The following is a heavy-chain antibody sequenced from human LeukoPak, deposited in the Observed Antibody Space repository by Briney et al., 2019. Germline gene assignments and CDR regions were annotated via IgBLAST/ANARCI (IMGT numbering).Heavy chain of an antibody. V-gene: IGHV4-30-2*01. CDR2: ISESGTT. Sequence: MTSQTLSLTCAVSGDSFSSDDYYWSWIRQPPGKGLEWVGYISESGTTHYNPSLMSRVTISVDRSKNQFSLTLISVTAADTAVYYCARGYKWLRPTLYDYWGQGTLVTVS. CDR3: ARGYKWLRPTLYDY. CDR1: GDSFSSDDYY. D-gene: IGHD5-12*01. J-gene: IGHJ4*02.